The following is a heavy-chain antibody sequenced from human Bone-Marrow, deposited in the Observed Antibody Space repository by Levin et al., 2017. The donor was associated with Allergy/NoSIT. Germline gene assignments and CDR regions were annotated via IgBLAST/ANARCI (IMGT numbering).Heavy chain of an antibody. CDR3: AREGYDFWSGYYTGTFWGWGPPRRTPTHNWFDP. D-gene: IGHD3-3*01. Sequence: WASVKVSCKASGYTFTSYGISWVRQAPGQGLEWMGWISAYNGNTNYAQKLQGRVTMTTDTSTSTAYMELRSLRSDDTAVYYCAREGYDFWSGYYTGTFWGWGPPRRTPTHNWFDPWGQGTLVTVSS. CDR1: GYTFTSYG. CDR2: ISAYNGNT. J-gene: IGHJ5*02. V-gene: IGHV1-18*01.